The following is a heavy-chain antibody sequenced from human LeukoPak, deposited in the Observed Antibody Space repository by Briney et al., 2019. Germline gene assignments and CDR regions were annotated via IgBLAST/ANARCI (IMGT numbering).Heavy chain of an antibody. CDR2: ISAYNGNT. J-gene: IGHJ6*02. CDR3: ARDLYGSGSYYNDYGMDV. V-gene: IGHV1-18*01. CDR1: GYTFTSYG. Sequence: ASVKVSCKASGYTFTSYGISWVRQAPRQGLEWMGWISAYNGNTNYAQKLQGRVTMTTDTSTSTAYMELRSLRSGDTAVYYCARDLYGSGSYYNDYGMDVWGQGTTVTVSS. D-gene: IGHD3-10*01.